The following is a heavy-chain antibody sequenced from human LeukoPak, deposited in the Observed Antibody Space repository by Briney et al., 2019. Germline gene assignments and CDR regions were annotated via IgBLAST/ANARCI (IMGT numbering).Heavy chain of an antibody. CDR3: AKGQSISATVTFFDS. D-gene: IGHD4-17*01. CDR2: ISGSGGST. Sequence: PGGSLRLSCAASGFTFSSYAMSWIRQAPGKGLDWVSVISGSGGSTYYADSVKGRFTISRDNSKNTLYLQMNSLRAEDTAVYYCAKGQSISATVTFFDSWGQGTLVTVSS. CDR1: GFTFSSYA. J-gene: IGHJ4*02. V-gene: IGHV3-23*01.